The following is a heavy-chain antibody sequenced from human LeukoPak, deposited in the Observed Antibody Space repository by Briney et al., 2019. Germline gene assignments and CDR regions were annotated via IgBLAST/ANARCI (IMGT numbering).Heavy chain of an antibody. CDR2: IYYSGST. D-gene: IGHD3-10*01. CDR1: GGSVSSGSYY. V-gene: IGHV4-61*01. CDR3: ARFALDGSGSYFLFDY. J-gene: IGHJ4*02. Sequence: PSETLSLTCTVSGGSVSSGSYYWSWIRQPPGKGLEWIGYIYYSGSTNYNPSLKSRVTISVDTSKNQFSLKLSSVTAADTAVYYCARFALDGSGSYFLFDYWGQGTLVIVSS.